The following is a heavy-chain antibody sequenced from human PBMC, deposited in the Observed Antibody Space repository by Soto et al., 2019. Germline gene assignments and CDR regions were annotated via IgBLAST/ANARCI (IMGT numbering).Heavy chain of an antibody. CDR3: TRDSGYDRYIDY. CDR1: GGTLSSYA. CDR2: IIPTFGTA. J-gene: IGHJ4*02. Sequence: SVKVSCKASGGTLSSYAISWVRQAPGQGLEWMGGIIPTFGTANYAQKFQGRVTITADESTSTAYMELSSLRSEDTAVYYCTRDSGYDRYIDYWGQGTLVTVSS. V-gene: IGHV1-69*13. D-gene: IGHD5-12*01.